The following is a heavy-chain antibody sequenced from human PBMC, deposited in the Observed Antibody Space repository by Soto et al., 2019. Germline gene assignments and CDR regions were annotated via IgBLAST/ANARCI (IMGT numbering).Heavy chain of an antibody. D-gene: IGHD3-10*01. CDR3: AKKGFGELSWFGP. V-gene: IGHV3-23*01. J-gene: IGHJ5*02. Sequence: EVQLLESGGGLVQPGGSLRLSCAASGFTFSSTAMSWVRQAPGKGLEWGSVISSSGGITYSADSVKGRFTISRDNSKNTLYLQMNSLRAEDTAVYYCAKKGFGELSWFGPWGQGTLVTVSS. CDR2: ISSSGGIT. CDR1: GFTFSSTA.